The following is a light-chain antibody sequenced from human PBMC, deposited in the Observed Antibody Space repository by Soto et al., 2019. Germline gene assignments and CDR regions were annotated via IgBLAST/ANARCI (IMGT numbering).Light chain of an antibody. V-gene: IGKV3-15*01. Sequence: EILMTQSPATLSVSPGEIATLSCRASQSVSSDLAWYQQKPGQAPRLLIYGASTRATGIPARFSGSGSGTEFTLPIISLQSEDFARYYCQQYNNWLTWTFGHGTKVEIK. CDR1: QSVSSD. CDR2: GAS. J-gene: IGKJ1*01. CDR3: QQYNNWLTWT.